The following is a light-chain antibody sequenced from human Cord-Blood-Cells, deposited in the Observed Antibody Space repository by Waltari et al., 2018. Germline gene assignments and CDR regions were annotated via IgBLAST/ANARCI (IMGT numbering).Light chain of an antibody. CDR3: QQRSNWPPYT. CDR2: DAS. CDR1: QSVSSY. J-gene: IGKJ2*01. Sequence: ATLSLSPGERATLSCRASQSVSSYLAWYQQKPGQAPRLLIYDASNRATGIQARFSGSGSGTDFTLTISSLEPEDFAVYYCQQRSNWPPYTFGQGTKLEIK. V-gene: IGKV3-11*01.